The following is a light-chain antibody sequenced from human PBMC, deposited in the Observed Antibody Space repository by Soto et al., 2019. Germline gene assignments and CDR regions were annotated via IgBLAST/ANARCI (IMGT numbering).Light chain of an antibody. CDR2: AAS. CDR3: LQHSSYPLT. V-gene: IGKV1-17*01. CDR1: QDIRNG. J-gene: IGKJ4*01. Sequence: DIQMTQSPSSLSASVGDRVTITCRASQDIRNGLSWYQQKAGKAPKRLMYAASTLQSGVPSRSSGSGSGTEFTLTISSLQPEDFATYYCLQHSSYPLTFGGGTKVEIK.